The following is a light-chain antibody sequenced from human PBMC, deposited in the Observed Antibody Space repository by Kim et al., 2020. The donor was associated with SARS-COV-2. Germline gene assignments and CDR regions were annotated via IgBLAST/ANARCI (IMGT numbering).Light chain of an antibody. CDR1: QSLVYSDGNTY. Sequence: DVVMTQSPLSLPVTLGRPASISCRSSQSLVYSDGNTYLTWFLQRPGQSPRRLIYRVSNRDSGVPDRFSGSGSGTDFTLKISRVEAEDVGVYYCMQGSHWPRTCGGGTKVDIK. V-gene: IGKV2-30*01. CDR2: RVS. CDR3: MQGSHWPRT. J-gene: IGKJ4*01.